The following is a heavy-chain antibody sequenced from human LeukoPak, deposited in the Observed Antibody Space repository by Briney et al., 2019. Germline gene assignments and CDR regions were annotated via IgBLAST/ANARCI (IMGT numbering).Heavy chain of an antibody. Sequence: PSETLSLTCTVSGGSISSYYWSWSRQPPGKGLEWVGYIYYSGSTNYNPSLKSRVTISVDTSKNQFSLKLSSVTAADTAVYYCARGDIVVVPAAGDAFDIWGQGTMVTVSS. V-gene: IGHV4-59*01. J-gene: IGHJ3*02. CDR1: GGSISSYY. CDR3: ARGDIVVVPAAGDAFDI. CDR2: IYYSGST. D-gene: IGHD2-2*01.